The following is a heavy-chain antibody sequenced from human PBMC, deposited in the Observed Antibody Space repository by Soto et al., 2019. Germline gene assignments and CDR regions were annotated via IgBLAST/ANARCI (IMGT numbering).Heavy chain of an antibody. J-gene: IGHJ3*02. CDR1: SGSISSSNW. V-gene: IGHV4-4*02. Sequence: QVQLQESGPGLVKPSGTLSLTCAVSSGSISSSNWWSWVRQPPGKGLEWIGEIYHSGSTNYNPSLKSRLPISVDKSKNQFSLKLSSVTAADTAVYYCGRVALRFLEWGGAFDIWGQGTMVTVSS. CDR2: IYHSGST. D-gene: IGHD3-3*01. CDR3: GRVALRFLEWGGAFDI.